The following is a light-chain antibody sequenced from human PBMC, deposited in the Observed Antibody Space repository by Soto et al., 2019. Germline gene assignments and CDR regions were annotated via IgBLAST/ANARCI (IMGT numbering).Light chain of an antibody. CDR3: QHYYSTPPT. V-gene: IGKV4-1*01. Sequence: IQMTQSPDSLAVSLGERATINCKSSQSVLYSSNNKNYLAWYQQKPGQPPKLLIYWASTRGSGVPDRFSGSGSGTDFTLTISSLQAEDVAVYYCQHYYSTPPTFGQGTKVEIK. CDR2: WAS. CDR1: QSVLYSSNNKNY. J-gene: IGKJ1*01.